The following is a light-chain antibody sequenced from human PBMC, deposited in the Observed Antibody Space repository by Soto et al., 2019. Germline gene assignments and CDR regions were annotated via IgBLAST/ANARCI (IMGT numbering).Light chain of an antibody. CDR2: EVS. CDR3: FSFTTTSTHV. Sequence: QSVLTQPASVSGSPGQSITISCTGTSSDVGGYNYVSWYQQHPGKGPKLMIYEVSNRPSGVSNRFSGSKSGNTATLTISGLQAEDEADYFCFSFTTTSTHVFGTGTKVTVL. J-gene: IGLJ1*01. V-gene: IGLV2-14*03. CDR1: SSDVGGYNY.